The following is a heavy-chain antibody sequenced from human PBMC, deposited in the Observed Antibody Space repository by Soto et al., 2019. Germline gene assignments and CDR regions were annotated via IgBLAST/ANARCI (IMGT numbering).Heavy chain of an antibody. D-gene: IGHD6-19*01. CDR2: IIPIVGTV. V-gene: IGHV1-69*12. J-gene: IGHJ6*02. CDR1: GGTFRTYA. Sequence: QVQLLQSGAEVKKPGSSVRVSCEASGGTFRTYAISWVRQAPGQGLEWMGEIIPIVGTVNYAQKFQGRVTITADESTTTVYMDLRSLRSEDTAGYYCARGAVAGTPTSYYYYGMDVWVQGTTVTVSS. CDR3: ARGAVAGTPTSYYYYGMDV.